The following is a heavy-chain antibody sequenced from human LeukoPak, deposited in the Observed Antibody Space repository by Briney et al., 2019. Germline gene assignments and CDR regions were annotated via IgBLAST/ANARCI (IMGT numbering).Heavy chain of an antibody. Sequence: GASVKVSCKASGYTFTSYFMHWVRQATGQGLEWMGWMNPNSGNTGYAQKFQGRVTMTRNTSISTAYMELCSLRSEDTAVYYCARGPVAYYYYYGMDVWGQGTTVTVSS. CDR1: GYTFTSYF. CDR3: ARGPVAYYYYYGMDV. D-gene: IGHD6-19*01. V-gene: IGHV1-8*02. CDR2: MNPNSGNT. J-gene: IGHJ6*02.